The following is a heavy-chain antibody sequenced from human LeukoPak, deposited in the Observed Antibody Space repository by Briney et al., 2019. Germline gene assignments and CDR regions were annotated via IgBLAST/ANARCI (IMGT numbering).Heavy chain of an antibody. Sequence: PGGSLRLSCAASGFTFNSYAIHWVRQAPGKGLEWVTVISYDGSNTYYADSVKGRFTISGDNTMNTLSLQMNSLRTEDTAVYYCARDRSLTSGWYVDYYYMDVWGKGTTVTVSS. V-gene: IGHV3-30*01. CDR3: ARDRSLTSGWYVDYYYMDV. D-gene: IGHD6-19*01. J-gene: IGHJ6*03. CDR2: ISYDGSNT. CDR1: GFTFNSYA.